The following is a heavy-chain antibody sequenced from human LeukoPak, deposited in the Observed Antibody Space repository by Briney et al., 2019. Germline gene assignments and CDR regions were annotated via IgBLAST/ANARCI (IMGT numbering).Heavy chain of an antibody. CDR2: ISGSGGST. Sequence: GGSLRLSCAASGFSFSSYAMSWVRQAPGKGLEWVSAISGSGGSTYYADSVKGRFTISRDNAKNSLYLQMNSLRAEDTAVYYCARDPYYYQVSVGMDVWGQGTTVTVSS. CDR1: GFSFSSYA. V-gene: IGHV3-23*01. J-gene: IGHJ6*02. CDR3: ARDPYYYQVSVGMDV. D-gene: IGHD3-10*01.